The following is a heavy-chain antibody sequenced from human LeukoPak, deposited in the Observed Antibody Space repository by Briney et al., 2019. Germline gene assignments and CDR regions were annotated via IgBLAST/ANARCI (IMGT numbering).Heavy chain of an antibody. CDR1: GGTFSSYA. CDR2: IIPILGIA. D-gene: IGHD5-18*01. Sequence: SVKVSCKASGGTFSSYAISWVRQAPGQGLEWMGRIIPILGIANYAQKFQGRVTITADKSTSTAYMELSSLRSEDTAVYYCARPREQLWQGPMAFDIWGQGTMVTVSS. J-gene: IGHJ3*02. CDR3: ARPREQLWQGPMAFDI. V-gene: IGHV1-69*04.